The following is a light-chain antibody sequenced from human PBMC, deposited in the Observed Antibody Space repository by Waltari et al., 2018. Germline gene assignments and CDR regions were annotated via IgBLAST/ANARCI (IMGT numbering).Light chain of an antibody. Sequence: QSALTQPASVSGSPGQSITISCTGTSSDVGGYNYVSWYQQHPGKAPKLMIYDVSNPPSGVPHRLSGSKSGNTASLTISGLQAEDEADYYCSSYISSSTLELFGGGTSLTVL. V-gene: IGLV2-14*03. CDR1: SSDVGGYNY. CDR2: DVS. J-gene: IGLJ2*01. CDR3: SSYISSSTLEL.